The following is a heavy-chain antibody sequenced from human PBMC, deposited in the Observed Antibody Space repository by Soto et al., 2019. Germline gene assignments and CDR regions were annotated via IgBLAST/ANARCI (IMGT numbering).Heavy chain of an antibody. CDR2: ISSSISSI. CDR3: AKGFDDFWGGYADFDY. D-gene: IGHD3-3*01. CDR1: GFTFSSYS. Sequence: GGSLRLSCAASGFTFSSYSMNWVRQAPGKGLEWVSHISSSISSIYYADSVKGRFTISRDNAKNTLYLQMNSLRAEDTAVYYCAKGFDDFWGGYADFDYWGQGTLVTVSS. V-gene: IGHV3-48*01. J-gene: IGHJ4*02.